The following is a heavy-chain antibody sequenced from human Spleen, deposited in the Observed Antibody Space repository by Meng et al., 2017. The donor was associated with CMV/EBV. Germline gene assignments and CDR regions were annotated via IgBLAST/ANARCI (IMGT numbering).Heavy chain of an antibody. D-gene: IGHD4-23*01. CDR3: ARGSHYGGTHNWFDP. CDR1: GFTFSDVY. Sequence: GGSLRLSCAASGFTFSDVYMSWIRQAPGKGLEWISYVTTSGRTMFYADSVKGRFTISRDNAKNSLYLQMSSLRAEDTAVYYCARGSHYGGTHNWFDPWGHGTLVTVSS. V-gene: IGHV3-11*01. J-gene: IGHJ5*02. CDR2: VTTSGRTM.